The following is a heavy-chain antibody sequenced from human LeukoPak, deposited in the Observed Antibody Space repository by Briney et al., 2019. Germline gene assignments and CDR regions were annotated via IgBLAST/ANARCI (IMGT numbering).Heavy chain of an antibody. CDR3: AKTGYYYDTLSPFDY. J-gene: IGHJ4*02. CDR2: INPNSGGT. Sequence: GASVKVSCKASGYTFTGYYMHWVRQAPGQGLERMGWINPNSGGTNYAQKFQGRVTMTRDTSISTAYMELSRLRSDDTAVYYCAKTGYYYDTLSPFDYWGQGTLVTVSS. CDR1: GYTFTGYY. D-gene: IGHD3-22*01. V-gene: IGHV1-2*02.